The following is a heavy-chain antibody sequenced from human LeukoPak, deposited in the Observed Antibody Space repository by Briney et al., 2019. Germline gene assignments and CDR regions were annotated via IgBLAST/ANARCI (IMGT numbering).Heavy chain of an antibody. D-gene: IGHD1-7*01. CDR1: GGTFSSYA. CDR3: ARALGGTAPWGAFDI. Sequence: SVKVSCKASGGTFSSYAISWVRQAPGQGLEWMGRIIPILGIANYAQKFQGRVTITADKSTSTAYMELSSLRSEDTAVYYCARALGGTAPWGAFDIWGQGTMVTVSS. CDR2: IIPILGIA. V-gene: IGHV1-69*04. J-gene: IGHJ3*02.